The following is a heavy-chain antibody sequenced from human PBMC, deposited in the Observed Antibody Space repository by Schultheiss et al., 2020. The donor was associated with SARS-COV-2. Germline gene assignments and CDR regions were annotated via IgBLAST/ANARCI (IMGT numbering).Heavy chain of an antibody. CDR3: ARGALRNNDAFDI. J-gene: IGHJ3*02. D-gene: IGHD3-3*01. V-gene: IGHV4-39*07. CDR2: INHSGST. CDR1: GGSISSSSYY. Sequence: SETLSLTCTVSGGSISSSSYYWGWIRQPPGKGLEWIGEINHSGSTNYNPSLKSRVTISVDTSKNQFSLKLSSVTAADTAVYYCARGALRNNDAFDIWGQGTMVTVSS.